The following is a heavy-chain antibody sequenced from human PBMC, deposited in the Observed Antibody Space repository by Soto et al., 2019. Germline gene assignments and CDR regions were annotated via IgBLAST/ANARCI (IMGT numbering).Heavy chain of an antibody. CDR2: ISYDGSNK. J-gene: IGHJ3*02. V-gene: IGHV3-30-3*01. CDR3: ARAGSDAFDI. Sequence: QVQLVESGGGVVQPGRSLRLSCAASGFTFSSYAVHWVRQAPGKGLEWVAVISYDGSNKYYADSVKGRFTISRDNFKNTLYLQMNSLRAEDTAVYFWARAGSDAFDIWGQGTMVTVSS. CDR1: GFTFSSYA.